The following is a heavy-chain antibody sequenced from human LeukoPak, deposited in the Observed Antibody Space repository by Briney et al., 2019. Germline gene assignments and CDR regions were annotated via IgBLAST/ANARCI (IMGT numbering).Heavy chain of an antibody. CDR2: ISYDGSNK. J-gene: IGHJ3*02. V-gene: IGHV3-30*18. CDR1: GFTFSSCG. CDR3: AKTIYGGTYRDAFDI. D-gene: IGHD4-23*01. Sequence: PGRSLRLSCAASGFTFSSCGMHWVRQAPGKGLEWVAVISYDGSNKYYADSVKGRFTISRDNSKNTLYLQMNSLRAEDTAVYYCAKTIYGGTYRDAFDIWGQGTMVTVSS.